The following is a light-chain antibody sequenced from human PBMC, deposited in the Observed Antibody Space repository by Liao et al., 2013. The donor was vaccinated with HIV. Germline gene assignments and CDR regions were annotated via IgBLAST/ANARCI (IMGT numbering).Light chain of an antibody. V-gene: IGLV3-21*01. Sequence: SYELTQPSSLSVAPGKTARMTCGGNSIGSKSVHWYQQKPGQAPVLVISHDTDRPSGIPARFSASNSGNTATLTISRVEAGDEADYYCQVWDFATNYVFGTGTKVTVL. J-gene: IGLJ1*01. CDR2: HDT. CDR3: QVWDFATNYV. CDR1: SIGSKS.